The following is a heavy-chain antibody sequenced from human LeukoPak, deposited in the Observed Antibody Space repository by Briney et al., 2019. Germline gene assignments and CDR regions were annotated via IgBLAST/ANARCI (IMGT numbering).Heavy chain of an antibody. CDR1: GFTVSSNY. Sequence: GGSLRLSCAASGFTVSSNYMSWVRQAPGKGQEWVSVIYSSGMTYYADSVKGRFTISRDNSKNTLYLHMNSLRAEDTAVYYCARDLYGVSHDYWGQGTLVTVSS. CDR2: IYSSGMT. J-gene: IGHJ4*02. CDR3: ARDLYGVSHDY. D-gene: IGHD4-17*01. V-gene: IGHV3-53*01.